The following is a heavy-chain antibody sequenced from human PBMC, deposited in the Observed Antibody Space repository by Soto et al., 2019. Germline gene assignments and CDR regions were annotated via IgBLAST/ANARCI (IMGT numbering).Heavy chain of an antibody. Sequence: QVQLQQWGAGLLKPSETLSLTCAVYGGSFSGYYWTWIRQPPGTGLEWIGEINHSGSTNYNPSLKSRVTISVDTSRNQFSLKLTSVTAGDTAVYYCARDKLTGLFDYLGEGTLVTVSS. V-gene: IGHV4-34*01. D-gene: IGHD2-8*02. CDR1: GGSFSGYY. CDR2: INHSGST. J-gene: IGHJ4*02. CDR3: ARDKLTGLFDY.